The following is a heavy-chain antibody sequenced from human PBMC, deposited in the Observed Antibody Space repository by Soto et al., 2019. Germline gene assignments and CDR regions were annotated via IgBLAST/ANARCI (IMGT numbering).Heavy chain of an antibody. Sequence: GGSLRLSCVASGFTFSDYSMIWVRQAPGKGLEWVSSIRTTSTYIYYAESVKGRFTISRDNAKSSLYLQMNSLRAEDTGVYYCARGLAPYDFWDGSLPHGVDVRGQGTTVTVSS. CDR1: GFTFSDYS. CDR2: IRTTSTYI. D-gene: IGHD3-3*01. V-gene: IGHV3-21*01. CDR3: ARGLAPYDFWDGSLPHGVDV. J-gene: IGHJ6*02.